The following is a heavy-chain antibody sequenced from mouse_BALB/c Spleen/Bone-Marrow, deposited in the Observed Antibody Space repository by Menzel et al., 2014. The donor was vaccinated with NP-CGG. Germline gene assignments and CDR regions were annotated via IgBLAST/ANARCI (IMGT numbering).Heavy chain of an antibody. V-gene: IGHV1-54*01. CDR2: INPGSGGT. J-gene: IGHJ2*01. CDR3: ARREDYDLDY. CDR1: GYAFTNYL. D-gene: IGHD2-4*01. Sequence: QVQLKQSGAELVRPGTSVKVSCKASGYAFTNYLIERVKQRPGQGLEWIGVINPGSGGTNYNEKFKGKATLTADKSSSTAYMQLSSLTSDDSAVYFCARREDYDLDYWGQGTTLTVSS.